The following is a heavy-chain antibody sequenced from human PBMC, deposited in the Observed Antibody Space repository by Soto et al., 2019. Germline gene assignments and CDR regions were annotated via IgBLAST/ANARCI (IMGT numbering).Heavy chain of an antibody. CDR1: GFIFRDYS. Sequence: EVSLVESGGGLVKPGGSLRLSCVASGFIFRDYSMNWVRQAPGKGLEWGAAISSSGGHTFYADAVEGRFTISRDNPKSSVFLQMSSLGGEGTAVYWCASLVGRSNFDSWGQGTLVTVSS. CDR3: ASLVGRSNFDS. J-gene: IGHJ4*02. V-gene: IGHV3-21*06. CDR2: ISSSGGHT. D-gene: IGHD3-10*01.